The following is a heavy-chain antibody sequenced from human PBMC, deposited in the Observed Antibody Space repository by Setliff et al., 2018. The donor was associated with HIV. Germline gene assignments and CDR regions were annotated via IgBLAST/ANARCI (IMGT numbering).Heavy chain of an antibody. CDR3: ARLREGYNFWSGYSYYYYYMDV. CDR2: IYYSGRT. V-gene: IGHV4-39*01. CDR1: GGSISSSSYY. J-gene: IGHJ6*03. D-gene: IGHD3-3*01. Sequence: SETLSLTCTVSGGSISSSSYYWGWIRQPPGKGLEWIGSIYYSGRTYYNPSLKSRVTISVDTSKKRFSLKLSSVTAADTAVYYCARLREGYNFWSGYSYYYYYMDVWGKGTTVTVSS.